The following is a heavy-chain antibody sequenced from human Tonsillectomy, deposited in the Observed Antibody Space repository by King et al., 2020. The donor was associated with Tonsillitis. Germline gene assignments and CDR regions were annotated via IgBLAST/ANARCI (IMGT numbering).Heavy chain of an antibody. CDR2: IYHSGST. J-gene: IGHJ4*02. Sequence: QLQESGPGLVKPSETLSLTCAVSGYSISSGYYWGWIRQPPGKGLEWIGSIYHSGSTYYNPSLKSRVTISVDTSKNQFSLKLSSVTAADTAVYYCASLEYDYVWGSYRYSERRGGDRYYFDYWGQGTLVTVSS. CDR1: GYSISSGYY. D-gene: IGHD3-16*02. V-gene: IGHV4-38-2*01. CDR3: ASLEYDYVWGSYRYSERRGGDRYYFDY.